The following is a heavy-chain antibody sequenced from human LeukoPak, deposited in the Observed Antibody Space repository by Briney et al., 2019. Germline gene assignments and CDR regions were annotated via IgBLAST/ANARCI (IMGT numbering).Heavy chain of an antibody. D-gene: IGHD1-7*01. CDR1: GGSVSSGSYY. J-gene: IGHJ6*02. Sequence: SETLSLTCTVSGGSVSSGSYYWSWIRQPPGKGLEWIGYIYYSGSTNYNPSLKSRVTISVDTSKNQFSLKLSSVTAADTAVYYCARDRKLLYYYYGMDVWGQGTTVTVSS. CDR3: ARDRKLLYYYYGMDV. CDR2: IYYSGST. V-gene: IGHV4-61*01.